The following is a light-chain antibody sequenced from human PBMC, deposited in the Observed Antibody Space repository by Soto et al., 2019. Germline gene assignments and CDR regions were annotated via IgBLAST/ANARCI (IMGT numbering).Light chain of an antibody. CDR1: QSVNSN. V-gene: IGKV3-15*01. CDR2: GAS. Sequence: VMTQSPATLSISPGERATLSCRASQSVNSNLDWYQQRPGQAPRLLIYGASTRATGIPARFSGSGSGTEFTLTISSLQSEDFAVYYCQQYNNWPRTFGQGTKVEIK. CDR3: QQYNNWPRT. J-gene: IGKJ1*01.